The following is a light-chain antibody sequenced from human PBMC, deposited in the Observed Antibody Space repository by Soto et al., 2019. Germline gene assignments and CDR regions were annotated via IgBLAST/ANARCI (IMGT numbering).Light chain of an antibody. V-gene: IGKV3-20*01. CDR1: QSVSSSY. CDR2: GAS. Sequence: EIVLTQSPGTLSLSPGERGTLSCRASQSVSSSYLAWYQQKPGQAPRLLIYGASSRATGIPDRFSGSGSGTDFTLTISRLEPEDFPVYYCQQYGSSPETFGQGTKVEIK. CDR3: QQYGSSPET. J-gene: IGKJ1*01.